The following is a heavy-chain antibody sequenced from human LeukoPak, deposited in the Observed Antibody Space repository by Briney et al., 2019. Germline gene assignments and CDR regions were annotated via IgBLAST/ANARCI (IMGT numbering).Heavy chain of an antibody. D-gene: IGHD2-15*01. CDR3: AREGSSSDAFDI. V-gene: IGHV3-7*01. J-gene: IGHJ3*02. Sequence: TGGSLRLSCAASGFTFSSYWMTWVRQAPGKGLEWVANIKQDGSEKYYVDSVKGRFTISKDNAKNSLYLQMNSLRTEDTAVYYCAREGSSSDAFDIWGQGTLVTVSS. CDR1: GFTFSSYW. CDR2: IKQDGSEK.